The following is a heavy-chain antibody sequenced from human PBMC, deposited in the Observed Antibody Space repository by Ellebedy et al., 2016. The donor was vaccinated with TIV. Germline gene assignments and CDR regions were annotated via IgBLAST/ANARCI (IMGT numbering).Heavy chain of an antibody. Sequence: PGGSLRLSCAASGFTFSGFDMHWVRLATGKGLEWVSAIGPTGDPYYPGSVKGRFTVSRENAKNSLYLQMNNLRTGDTAVYYCARGGFGGNSAFDYWGHGTLVTVSS. D-gene: IGHD4-23*01. CDR2: IGPTGDP. CDR3: ARGGFGGNSAFDY. V-gene: IGHV3-13*04. CDR1: GFTFSGFD. J-gene: IGHJ4*01.